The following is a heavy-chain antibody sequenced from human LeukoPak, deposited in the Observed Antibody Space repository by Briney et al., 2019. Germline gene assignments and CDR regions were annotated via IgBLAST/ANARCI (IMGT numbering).Heavy chain of an antibody. V-gene: IGHV3-30*18. CDR2: ISYDGSNK. CDR3: AKALGGDYGDY. J-gene: IGHJ4*02. Sequence: GGSLRLSCAASGFTFSSYGMHWVRHAPGKGLELVAVISYDGSNKYYADSVKGRFTISRDNSKNTLYLQMNSLRAEDTAVYYCAKALGGDYGDYWGQGTLVTVSS. CDR1: GFTFSSYG. D-gene: IGHD4-17*01.